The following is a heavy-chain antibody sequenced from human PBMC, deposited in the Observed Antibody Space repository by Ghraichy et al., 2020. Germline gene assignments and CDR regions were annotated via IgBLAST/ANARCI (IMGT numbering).Heavy chain of an antibody. CDR2: ISGSGGTT. J-gene: IGHJ4*02. Sequence: GGSLRLSCATSGFTFTSYALSWVCQAPGKGLEWVSSISGSGGTTDYADSVKGRLTISRDNSKKTLYLEMNSLRVEDTAIYYCAHLAKGATGGRAFGYWGQGILVTVSS. CDR1: GFTFTSYA. D-gene: IGHD2-15*01. V-gene: IGHV3-23*01. CDR3: AHLAKGATGGRAFGY.